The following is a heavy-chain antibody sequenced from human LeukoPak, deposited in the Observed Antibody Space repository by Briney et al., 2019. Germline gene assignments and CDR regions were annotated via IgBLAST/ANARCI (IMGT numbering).Heavy chain of an antibody. V-gene: IGHV3-23*01. Sequence: PGGSLRLSCAASGFTFSSYAMSWVRQAPGKGLEWVSAISNSGDTTYYADSVKGRFTISRDNSKNTVALQMNSLRAEDTAVYYCATNWNLDYWGQGALVTVSS. CDR1: GFTFSSYA. CDR3: ATNWNLDY. CDR2: ISNSGDTT. D-gene: IGHD1-1*01. J-gene: IGHJ4*02.